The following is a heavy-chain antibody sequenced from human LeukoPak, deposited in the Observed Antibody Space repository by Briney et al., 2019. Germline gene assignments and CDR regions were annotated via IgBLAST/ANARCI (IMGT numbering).Heavy chain of an antibody. J-gene: IGHJ3*02. D-gene: IGHD6-6*01. CDR3: ARDRSVEYSSSSSAFDI. CDR1: GFTFSSYG. V-gene: IGHV3-7*01. Sequence: GGSLRLSCAASGFTFSSYGINWVRQAPGKGLEWVANIKQDGSEKYYADSVKGRFTISRDNSKNTLYLQMNSLRAEDTAVYYCARDRSVEYSSSSSAFDIWGQGTMVTVSS. CDR2: IKQDGSEK.